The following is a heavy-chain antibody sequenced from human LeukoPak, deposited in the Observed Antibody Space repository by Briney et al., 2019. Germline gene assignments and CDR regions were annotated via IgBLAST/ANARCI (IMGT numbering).Heavy chain of an antibody. J-gene: IGHJ3*02. V-gene: IGHV4-4*09. Sequence: SETLSLTCTVSGGSISSCYWSWIRQPPGKGLEWIGYIYTSGSTSYNPSLKSRVTISLDTSKNQFSLMLSSVTAADTAMYYCARGYYYDTSGYPDSFDIWGQGTMVTVSS. CDR3: ARGYYYDTSGYPDSFDI. D-gene: IGHD3-22*01. CDR2: IYTSGST. CDR1: GGSISSCY.